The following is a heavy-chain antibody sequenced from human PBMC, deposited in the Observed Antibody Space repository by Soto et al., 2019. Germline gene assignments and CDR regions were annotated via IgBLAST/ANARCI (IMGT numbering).Heavy chain of an antibody. D-gene: IGHD6-13*01. CDR1: GYTFTNHL. J-gene: IGHJ4*02. V-gene: IGHV5-51*01. CDR2: IYPTDSDT. Sequence: PGECLKSSWKGSGYTFTNHLIALGRQMPGEGLEWMGIIYPTDSDTRYSPSFQGQVTISADKSIRTAYLQWSSLKASDTAMYYCAKQDRAAGEDYWGKETPVTVS. CDR3: AKQDRAAGEDY.